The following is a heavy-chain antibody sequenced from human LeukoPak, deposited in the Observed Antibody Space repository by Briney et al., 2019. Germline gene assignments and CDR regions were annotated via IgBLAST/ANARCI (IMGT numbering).Heavy chain of an antibody. D-gene: IGHD3-22*01. CDR2: IKRETDGGTT. CDR1: GFTFSNAW. Sequence: GGSLRLSCAASGFTFSNAWMSWVRQAPGKGLEWAGRIKRETDGGTTDYAAPVKGRFTISRDDSKSTLYLQMNSLKTDDTAVYYCTTKYYYDSSGYNNFDYWGQGTLVTVSS. CDR3: TTKYYYDSSGYNNFDY. J-gene: IGHJ4*02. V-gene: IGHV3-15*01.